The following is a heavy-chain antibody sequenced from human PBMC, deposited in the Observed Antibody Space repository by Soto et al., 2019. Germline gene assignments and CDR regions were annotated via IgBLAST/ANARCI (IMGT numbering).Heavy chain of an antibody. V-gene: IGHV4-59*12. CDR2: IYYSGST. D-gene: IGHD3-3*01. Sequence: SETLSLTCTVSVGSLSSYYWSWIRQPPGKGLEWIGYIYYSGSTKYNPSLKSRVTISVDTPNNQFSLELSSLRSEDTAVYYCAARSGYYTSYYYMDVWGKGTTVTVS. CDR3: AARSGYYTSYYYMDV. J-gene: IGHJ6*03. CDR1: VGSLSSYY.